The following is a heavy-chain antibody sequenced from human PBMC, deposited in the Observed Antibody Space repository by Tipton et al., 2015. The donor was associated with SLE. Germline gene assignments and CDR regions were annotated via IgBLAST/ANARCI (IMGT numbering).Heavy chain of an antibody. J-gene: IGHJ4*02. CDR3: ARDPYDSWSDYQAPFDY. V-gene: IGHV4-38-2*02. Sequence: TLSLTCSVSSYSIYNGFYWGWIRQSPGKGLEWIGSIYRSGTAYYNPSLKSRVTMSVDTSKNQFSLKLTSVTAADTAVYYCARDPYDSWSDYQAPFDYWGQGTLVTVAP. CDR1: SYSIYNGFY. CDR2: IYRSGTA. D-gene: IGHD3-3*01.